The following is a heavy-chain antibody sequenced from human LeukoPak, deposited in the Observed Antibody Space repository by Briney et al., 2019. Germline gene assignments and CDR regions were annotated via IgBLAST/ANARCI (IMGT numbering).Heavy chain of an antibody. CDR1: GFTFSNAW. CDR2: IKSKTDGGTT. D-gene: IGHD2-15*01. V-gene: IGHV3-15*01. CDR3: TIGYCSGGSCYGYYFDY. J-gene: IGHJ4*02. Sequence: GGSLRLSCAASGFTFSNAWMSWVRQAPGKGLEWVGRIKSKTDGGTTDYAAPVKGRFTISRDDSKNTLYLQMNSLKTEDTAVYYCTIGYCSGGSCYGYYFDYWGQGTLVSVSS.